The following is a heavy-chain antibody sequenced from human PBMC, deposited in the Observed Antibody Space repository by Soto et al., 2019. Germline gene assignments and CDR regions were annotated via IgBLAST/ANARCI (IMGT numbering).Heavy chain of an antibody. V-gene: IGHV4-4*07. CDR3: ARSGGSFNLDY. Sequence: PSETLSLTCTVSGGSISSYYWSWIRQPAGEGLEWIGRIYSSGSTNYNPSLKSRVSMSVDTSKNQLSLNLISVTAADTAVYYCARSGGSFNLDYWGLGTLVTVPS. J-gene: IGHJ4*02. D-gene: IGHD1-26*01. CDR1: GGSISSYY. CDR2: IYSSGST.